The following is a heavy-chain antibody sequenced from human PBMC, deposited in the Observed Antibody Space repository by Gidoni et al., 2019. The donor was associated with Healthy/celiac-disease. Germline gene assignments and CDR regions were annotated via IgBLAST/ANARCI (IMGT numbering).Heavy chain of an antibody. V-gene: IGHV3-48*02. CDR3: ARDRYYDSSGSDAFDI. CDR1: GFTFSSYS. J-gene: IGHJ3*02. CDR2: ISSSSSTI. Sequence: EVQLVESGGGLVQPGGSLRLSCAASGFTFSSYSMNWVRQAPGKGLEWVSYISSSSSTIYYADSVKGRFTISRDNAKNSLYLQMNSLRDEDTAVYYCARDRYYDSSGSDAFDIWGQGTMVTVSS. D-gene: IGHD3-22*01.